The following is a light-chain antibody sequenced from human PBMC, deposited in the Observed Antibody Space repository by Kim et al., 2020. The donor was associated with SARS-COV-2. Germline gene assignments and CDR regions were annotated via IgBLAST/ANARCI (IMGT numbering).Light chain of an antibody. J-gene: IGLJ1*01. Sequence: SSELTQDPAVSVALGQTVRITCQGDSLRSYYGNWYQQKPGQAPVVVIYGINKRPSGIPDRFSGSSSGSTASLTITATQAEDEADYYCNSRDDVFGTGTKVTVL. CDR3: NSRDDV. V-gene: IGLV3-19*01. CDR2: GIN. CDR1: SLRSYY.